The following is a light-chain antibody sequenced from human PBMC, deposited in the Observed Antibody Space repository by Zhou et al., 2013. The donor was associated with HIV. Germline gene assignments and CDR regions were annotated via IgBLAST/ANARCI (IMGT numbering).Light chain of an antibody. CDR1: QSVPSNY. V-gene: IGKV3D-20*02. CDR3: QQHTNWPPEVT. J-gene: IGKJ4*01. CDR2: GAS. Sequence: EIVLTQSPGTLSLSPGERATLSCRASQSVPSNYVVWYQQRPGQAPRVLIYGASSRAAGIPERFTGSGSGRDFTLTITRLEPEDFAVYFCQQHTNWPPEVTFGGGTKVDIK.